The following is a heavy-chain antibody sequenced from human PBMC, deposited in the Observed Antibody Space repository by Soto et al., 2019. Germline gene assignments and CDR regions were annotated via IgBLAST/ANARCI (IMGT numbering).Heavy chain of an antibody. Sequence: QVQLVQSGAEVKKPGSSVKVSCKASGGTFSSYAISWVRQAPGQGLEWLGGIIPIFGTANYAQKFQGRVTITADKSTSTAYMELSSLRSEDTAVYYCARDGDTAMVWLGGFDYWGQGTLVTVSS. CDR1: GGTFSSYA. CDR2: IIPIFGTA. CDR3: ARDGDTAMVWLGGFDY. V-gene: IGHV1-69*06. D-gene: IGHD5-18*01. J-gene: IGHJ4*02.